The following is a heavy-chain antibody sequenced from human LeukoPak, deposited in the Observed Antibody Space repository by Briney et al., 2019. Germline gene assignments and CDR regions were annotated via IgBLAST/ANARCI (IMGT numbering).Heavy chain of an antibody. D-gene: IGHD1-14*01. V-gene: IGHV3-43*02. Sequence: GGSLRLSCVASGFIFNDYAMYWVRQLPGKGLEWVSLISGDGDSTYYEDSVKGRFSMSRDNGRNSVYLQMNSLRIEDTALYYCAKDSLEAAGNFDYWGQGTLVTVS. CDR2: ISGDGDST. CDR3: AKDSLEAAGNFDY. J-gene: IGHJ4*02. CDR1: GFIFNDYA.